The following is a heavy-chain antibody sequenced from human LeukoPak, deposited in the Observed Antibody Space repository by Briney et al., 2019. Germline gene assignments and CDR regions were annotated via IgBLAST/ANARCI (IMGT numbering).Heavy chain of an antibody. CDR1: GYTFTSYD. CDR3: ARGRSTGYSYYFEY. CDR2: MNPNSGST. V-gene: IGHV1-8*03. J-gene: IGHJ4*02. D-gene: IGHD2-15*01. Sequence: ASVKVSCKASGYTFTSYDINWVRQATGQGLEWMGWMNPNSGSTGYAQKFQGRVTITRNTSISTAYMELSGLRSEDTAVYYCARGRSTGYSYYFEYWGQGTLVTVSS.